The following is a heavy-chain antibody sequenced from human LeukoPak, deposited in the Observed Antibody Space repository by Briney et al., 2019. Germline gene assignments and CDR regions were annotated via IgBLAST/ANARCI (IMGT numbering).Heavy chain of an antibody. CDR1: GASMTNYY. D-gene: IGHD5-24*01. V-gene: IGHV4-59*01. Sequence: SETLSLTWTVSGASMTNYYWAWIRQPPGKGLEWIGYIYYSGSTNYNPSLKSRVTISVDTSKNQFSLKLSSVTAADTAVYYCARGNGYNYYWGQGTLVTVSS. CDR3: ARGNGYNYY. J-gene: IGHJ4*02. CDR2: IYYSGST.